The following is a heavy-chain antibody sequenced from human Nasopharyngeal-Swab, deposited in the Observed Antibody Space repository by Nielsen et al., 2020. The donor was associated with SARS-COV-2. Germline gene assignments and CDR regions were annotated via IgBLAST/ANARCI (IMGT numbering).Heavy chain of an antibody. Sequence: GESLKISCAASGFTFSTYNMNWVRQAPGKGLEWVSSISSSSTYIYYADSVKGRFTISRDSAQSSLFLQINSLRAEDTAVYYCARDGLDYDFWSAYFMDVWGRGTTVTVSS. V-gene: IGHV3-21*01. J-gene: IGHJ6*02. CDR2: ISSSSTYI. CDR3: ARDGLDYDFWSAYFMDV. D-gene: IGHD3-3*01. CDR1: GFTFSTYN.